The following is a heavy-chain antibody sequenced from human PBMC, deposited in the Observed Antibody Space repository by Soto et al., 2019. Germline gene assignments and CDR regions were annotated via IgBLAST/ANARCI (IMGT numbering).Heavy chain of an antibody. V-gene: IGHV3-43D*03. Sequence: GGSLRLSCAASGFTFDDYAMHWVRQAPGKGLEWVSLISWDGGSTYYADSVKGRFTISRDNSKNSLYLQMNSLRAEDTALYYCAKDMHSSSYYYYGMDVWGQGTTVTVSS. J-gene: IGHJ6*02. CDR2: ISWDGGST. CDR1: GFTFDDYA. CDR3: AKDMHSSSYYYYGMDV. D-gene: IGHD6-6*01.